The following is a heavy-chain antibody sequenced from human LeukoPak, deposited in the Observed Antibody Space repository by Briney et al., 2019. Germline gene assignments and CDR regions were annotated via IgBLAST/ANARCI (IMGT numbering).Heavy chain of an antibody. Sequence: PGGSLRLSCATSGFTFSSYWMSWVRQAPGKGLEWVANIKQDGSEKYYVDSVKGRFTISRDNAKSSLYLQMNSLRADDSAVYYCATSGWYQLHGDYWGQGTLVTVSS. CDR3: ATSGWYQLHGDY. V-gene: IGHV3-7*01. J-gene: IGHJ4*02. D-gene: IGHD2-2*01. CDR2: IKQDGSEK. CDR1: GFTFSSYW.